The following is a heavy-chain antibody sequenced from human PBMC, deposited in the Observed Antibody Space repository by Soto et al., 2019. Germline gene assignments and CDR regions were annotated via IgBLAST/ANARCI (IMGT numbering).Heavy chain of an antibody. J-gene: IGHJ5*02. D-gene: IGHD6-19*01. Sequence: GSLRLSCAASGFTFSTYWMHWVRQAPGKGLVWVSRINSDGSRTNYADSVKGRFTISRDNSKNTLYLQMNSLRAEDTAVYYCAKDPYSSGPNWFDPWGQGTLVTVSS. CDR3: AKDPYSSGPNWFDP. CDR2: INSDGSRT. V-gene: IGHV3-74*01. CDR1: GFTFSTYW.